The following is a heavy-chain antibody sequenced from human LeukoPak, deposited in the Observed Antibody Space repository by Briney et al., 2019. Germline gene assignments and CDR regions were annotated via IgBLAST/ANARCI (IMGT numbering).Heavy chain of an antibody. CDR2: IYHSGST. J-gene: IGHJ5*02. V-gene: IGHV4-38-2*02. CDR3: ARKVPAAIGKYNWFDP. CDR1: GYSISSGYY. D-gene: IGHD2-2*02. Sequence: SETLSLTCTVSGYSISSGYYWGWIRQPPGKGLEWIGGIYHSGSTYYNPSLKSRVTISVDTSKNQFSLKLSSVTAADTAVYYCARKVPAAIGKYNWFDPWGQGTLVTVSS.